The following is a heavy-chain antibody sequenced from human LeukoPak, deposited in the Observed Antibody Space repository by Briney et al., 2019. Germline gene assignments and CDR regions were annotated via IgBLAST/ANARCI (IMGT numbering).Heavy chain of an antibody. V-gene: IGHV1-18*01. CDR1: GGTFSSYA. CDR2: ISAYNGNT. D-gene: IGHD3-22*01. CDR3: ARALSSYYYDSSGYRFDY. J-gene: IGHJ4*01. Sequence: ASVKVSCKASGGTFSSYAISWVRRAPGQGLEWMGWISAYNGNTNYAQKLQGRVTMTTDTSTSTAYMELRSLRSDDTAVYYCARALSSYYYDSSGYRFDYWGHGTLVTVSS.